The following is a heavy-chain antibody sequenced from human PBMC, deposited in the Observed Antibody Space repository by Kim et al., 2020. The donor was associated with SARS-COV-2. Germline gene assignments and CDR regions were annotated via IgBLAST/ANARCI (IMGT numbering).Heavy chain of an antibody. J-gene: IGHJ5*02. Sequence: SETLSLTCTVSGGSISSSSYYWGWIRQPPGKGLEWIGSIYYSGSTYYNPSLKSRVTISVDTSKNQFSLKLSSVTAADTAVYYCARHYPDDFWSGFLNWFDPWGQGTLVTVSS. CDR3: ARHYPDDFWSGFLNWFDP. V-gene: IGHV4-39*01. D-gene: IGHD3-3*01. CDR2: IYYSGST. CDR1: GGSISSSSYY.